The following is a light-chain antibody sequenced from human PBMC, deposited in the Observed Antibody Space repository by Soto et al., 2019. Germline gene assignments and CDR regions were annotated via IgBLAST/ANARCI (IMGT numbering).Light chain of an antibody. J-gene: IGKJ1*01. Sequence: EIVLTQSPATLSLSPGERATLSCRASQSVSSSYLAWYQQKPGLAPRLLIYDASSRATGVPDRFSGSGSGTDFTLTISSLQPDDFATYYCQQYNSYSFGQGTKVDIK. V-gene: IGKV3D-20*01. CDR2: DAS. CDR1: QSVSSSY. CDR3: QQYNSYS.